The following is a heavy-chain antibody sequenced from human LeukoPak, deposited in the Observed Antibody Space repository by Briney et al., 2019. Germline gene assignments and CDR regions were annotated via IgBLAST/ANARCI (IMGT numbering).Heavy chain of an antibody. CDR3: AREVRRVQPPYYMDV. Sequence: PGGSLRLSCAASGFTFSSYAMSWVRQAPGKGLEWVSSISDSGGRTYHADSVKGRFTISRDNAKNSLYLQMNSLRAEDTAIYYCAREVRRVQPPYYMDVWGKGTTVTISS. CDR2: ISDSGGRT. CDR1: GFTFSSYA. D-gene: IGHD6-13*01. J-gene: IGHJ6*03. V-gene: IGHV3-23*01.